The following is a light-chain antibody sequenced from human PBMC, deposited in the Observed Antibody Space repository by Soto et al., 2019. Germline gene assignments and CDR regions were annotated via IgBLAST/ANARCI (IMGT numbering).Light chain of an antibody. CDR1: QSVSSN. V-gene: IGKV3-15*01. CDR3: QQYNTWPRT. Sequence: EIVMTQSPGTLSVSPGERATLSCRASQSVSSNLAWYQQKPGQAPRILIYCASTRATGISTRFSGSRSGTVFTLIISSLQSEDFAVYYCQQYNTWPRTFGQGTKVEIK. CDR2: CAS. J-gene: IGKJ1*01.